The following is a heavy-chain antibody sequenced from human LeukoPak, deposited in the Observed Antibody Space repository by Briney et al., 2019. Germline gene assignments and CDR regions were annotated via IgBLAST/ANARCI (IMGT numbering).Heavy chain of an antibody. J-gene: IGHJ6*02. D-gene: IGHD5-12*01. V-gene: IGHV4-34*01. CDR1: GGSFSGYY. Sequence: SETLSLTCAVYGGSFSGYYWSWIRQPPGKGLEWIGEINHSGSTNYNPSLKSRATLSVDTSKNQFSLNLSSVTAADTAVYYCARGHSGYYYYYYGMDVWGQGTTVTVS. CDR2: INHSGST. CDR3: ARGHSGYYYYYYGMDV.